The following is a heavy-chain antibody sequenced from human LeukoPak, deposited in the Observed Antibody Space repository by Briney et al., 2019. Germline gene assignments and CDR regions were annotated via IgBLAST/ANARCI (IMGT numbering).Heavy chain of an antibody. CDR3: ARAPRENWFDP. D-gene: IGHD3-10*01. J-gene: IGHJ5*02. CDR1: GGSISSYY. V-gene: IGHV4-30-4*01. CDR2: IYYSGST. Sequence: SETLSLTCTVSGGSISSYYWSWIRQPPGKGLEWIGYIYYSGSTYYNPSLKSRVTISVDTSKNQFSLKLSSVTAADTAVYYCARAPRENWFDPWGQGTLVTVSS.